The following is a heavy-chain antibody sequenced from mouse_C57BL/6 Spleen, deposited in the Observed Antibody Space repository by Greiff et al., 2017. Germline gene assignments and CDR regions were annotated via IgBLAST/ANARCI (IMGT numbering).Heavy chain of an antibody. V-gene: IGHV5-4*01. Sequence: DVMLVESGGGLVKPGGSLKLSCAASGFTFSSYAMSWVRQTPEKRLEWVATISDGGSYTYYPDNVKGRFTISRDNAKNNLYLQMSHLKSEDTAMYYCARDHPGISFDVWGTGTTVTVSS. D-gene: IGHD5-2*01. CDR3: ARDHPGISFDV. J-gene: IGHJ1*03. CDR2: ISDGGSYT. CDR1: GFTFSSYA.